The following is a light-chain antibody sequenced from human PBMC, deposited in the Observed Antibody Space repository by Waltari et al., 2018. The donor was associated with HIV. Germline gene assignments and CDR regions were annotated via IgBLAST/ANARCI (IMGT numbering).Light chain of an antibody. CDR1: SSDVGNYNR. CDR2: EVS. CDR3: SSYTSSNTFVV. Sequence: QSALTQPPSVSGSPGQSVTLSCTGTSSDVGNYNRVSWYQQPPGSAPKLMIYEVSNSPSGVPRRFSGSKSGNTASLTISGLQAEDEADYYCSSYTSSNTFVVFGGGTKLTVL. J-gene: IGLJ2*01. V-gene: IGLV2-18*02.